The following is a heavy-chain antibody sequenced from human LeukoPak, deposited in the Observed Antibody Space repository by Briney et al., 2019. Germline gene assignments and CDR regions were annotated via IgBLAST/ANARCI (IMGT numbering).Heavy chain of an antibody. CDR2: IWYDGSNK. J-gene: IGHJ4*02. Sequence: WGSLRLSCAASGFTFSDYYVTWIRQAPGKGLEWVAVIWYDGSNKYYADSVKGRFTISRDNSKNTLYLQMNTLRAEDTAVYYCARDPGGVVYFDYWGQGTLVTVSS. V-gene: IGHV3-33*08. D-gene: IGHD2-8*01. CDR1: GFTFSDYY. CDR3: ARDPGGVVYFDY.